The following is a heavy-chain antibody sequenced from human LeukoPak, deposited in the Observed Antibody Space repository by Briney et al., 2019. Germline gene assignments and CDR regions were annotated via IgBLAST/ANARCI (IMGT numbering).Heavy chain of an antibody. CDR1: GYTFTDFY. D-gene: IGHD5-18*01. Sequence: ASVKISCKASGYTFTDFYIHWVQQAPGKGLEWMGHVDPEDGETLYAENFQGRVTITADKSTDTAYLELSSLRSEDTAVYYCATISVDTYLAADYSHYYYMDVWGKGTTVTVSS. J-gene: IGHJ6*03. V-gene: IGHV1-69-2*01. CDR2: VDPEDGET. CDR3: ATISVDTYLAADYSHYYYMDV.